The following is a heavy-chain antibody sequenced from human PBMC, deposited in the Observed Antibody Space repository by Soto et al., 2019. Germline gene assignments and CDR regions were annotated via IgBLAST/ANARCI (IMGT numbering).Heavy chain of an antibody. D-gene: IGHD3-9*01. J-gene: IGHJ4*02. CDR3: ARTYYDILTGYPPPIDY. V-gene: IGHV4-39*07. Sequence: ASETLSLTCTVSGGSISSSSYYWGWIRQPPGKGLEWIGEINHSGSTNYNPSLKSRVTISVDTSKNQFSLKLSSVTAADTAVYYCARTYYDILTGYPPPIDYWGQGTLVTVSS. CDR2: INHSGST. CDR1: GGSISSSSYY.